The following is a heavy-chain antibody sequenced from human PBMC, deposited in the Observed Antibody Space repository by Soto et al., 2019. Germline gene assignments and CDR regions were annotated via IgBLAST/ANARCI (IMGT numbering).Heavy chain of an antibody. Sequence: ASVKVSCKASGGTFSSYAISWVRQAPGQGLEWMGGIIPIFGTANYAQKFQGRVTITADESTSTAYMELSSLRSEDTAVYYCASNGWELLFYYYGVDVWGQGTTVTVSS. J-gene: IGHJ6*02. CDR3: ASNGWELLFYYYGVDV. V-gene: IGHV1-69*13. CDR1: GGTFSSYA. D-gene: IGHD1-26*01. CDR2: IIPIFGTA.